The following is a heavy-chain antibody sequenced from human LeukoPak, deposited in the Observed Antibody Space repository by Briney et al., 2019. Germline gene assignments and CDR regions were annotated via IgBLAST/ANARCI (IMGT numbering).Heavy chain of an antibody. V-gene: IGHV3-33*01. D-gene: IGHD5-18*01. CDR2: IWYDGSNK. J-gene: IGHJ6*02. CDR3: ARGERQLWSPIDYYYYGMDV. CDR1: GFTFISYG. Sequence: GGSLRLSCAASGFTFISYGMHWVRQAPGKGLEWVAVIWYDGSNKYYADSVKGRFTISRDNSKNTLYLQMNSLRAEDTAVYYCARGERQLWSPIDYYYYGMDVWGQGTTVTVSS.